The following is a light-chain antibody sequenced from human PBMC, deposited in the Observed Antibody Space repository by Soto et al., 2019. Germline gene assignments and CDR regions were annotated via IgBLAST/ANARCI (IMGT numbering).Light chain of an antibody. CDR1: QFVSTN. CDR3: QQFNNWPPLT. CDR2: SAS. J-gene: IGKJ4*01. V-gene: IGKV3-15*01. Sequence: EVVMTQSPATLSVSPGERATLSCRASQFVSTNLAWYQQKPGQAPRLLIYSASTRATGIPARFSGSGSRTEFTLTISSLQSEDFGVYYCQQFNNWPPLTFGGGTKVEIK.